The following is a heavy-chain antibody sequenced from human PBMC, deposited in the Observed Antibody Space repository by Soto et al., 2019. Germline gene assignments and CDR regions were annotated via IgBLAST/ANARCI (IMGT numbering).Heavy chain of an antibody. Sequence: QVQLVQSGAEVKKPGSSVKVSCKASGGTFSSYTISWVRQAPGQGLEWMGRIIPILGIANYAQKFQGRVTITADKPTSTAYMELSSLRSEDTAVYYCARVNEMAPYYGMDVWGQGTTVTVSS. J-gene: IGHJ6*02. CDR3: ARVNEMAPYYGMDV. D-gene: IGHD2-8*01. CDR1: GGTFSSYT. V-gene: IGHV1-69*02. CDR2: IIPILGIA.